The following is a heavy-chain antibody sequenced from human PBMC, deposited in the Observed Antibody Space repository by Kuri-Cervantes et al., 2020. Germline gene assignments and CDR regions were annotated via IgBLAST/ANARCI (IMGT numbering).Heavy chain of an antibody. CDR2: IRFDDKNK. Sequence: GESLKISCAASGFTFSSYGMHWVRQAPGRGLEWVAFIRFDDKNKYYADSVKGRLTISRDNAKNSLYLQMNSLRAEDTAVYYCARGGWISLDYWGQGTLVTVSS. CDR1: GFTFSSYG. CDR3: ARGGWISLDY. D-gene: IGHD5-12*01. J-gene: IGHJ4*02. V-gene: IGHV3-30*02.